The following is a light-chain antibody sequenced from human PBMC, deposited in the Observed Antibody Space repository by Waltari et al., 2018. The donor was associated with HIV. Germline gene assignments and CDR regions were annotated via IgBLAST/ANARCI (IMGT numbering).Light chain of an antibody. J-gene: IGKJ4*01. CDR1: QSVGSH. V-gene: IGKV3-15*01. CDR2: GAS. Sequence: EIVLTQSPATLSVSPGERATLSCRARQSVGSHLAWYQQHPGQHPRLLIYGASTRAAGISDRFSGSGSGTDFTLTINSLQSEDFAIYYLQQNTLRPPLTFGGGTKVEIK. CDR3: QQNTLRPPLT.